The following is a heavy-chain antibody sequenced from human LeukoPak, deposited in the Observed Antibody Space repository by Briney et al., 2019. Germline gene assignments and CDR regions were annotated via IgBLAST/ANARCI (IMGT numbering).Heavy chain of an antibody. J-gene: IGHJ4*02. CDR3: ARDTYYYDSSGYPKNYFDY. V-gene: IGHV3-30*04. Sequence: GGSLRLSCAASGFTFSSYAMHWVRQAPGKGLERVAVISYDGSNKYYADSVKGRFTVSRDNSKNTLYLQMNSLRAEDTAVYYCARDTYYYDSSGYPKNYFDYWGQGTLVTVSS. D-gene: IGHD3-22*01. CDR2: ISYDGSNK. CDR1: GFTFSSYA.